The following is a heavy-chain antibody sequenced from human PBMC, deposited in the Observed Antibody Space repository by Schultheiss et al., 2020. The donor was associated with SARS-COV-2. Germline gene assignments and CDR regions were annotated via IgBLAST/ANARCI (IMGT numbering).Heavy chain of an antibody. CDR2: IYYSGST. J-gene: IGHJ5*02. V-gene: IGHV4-34*01. CDR1: GGSFSGYY. D-gene: IGHD1-26*01. CDR3: ARGWDSGGWFDP. Sequence: SETLSLTCAVYGGSFSGYYWSWIRQPPGKGLEWIGYIYYSGSTNYNPSLKSRVTISVDTSKNQFSLKLSSVTAADTAVYYCARGWDSGGWFDPWGQGTLVTVSS.